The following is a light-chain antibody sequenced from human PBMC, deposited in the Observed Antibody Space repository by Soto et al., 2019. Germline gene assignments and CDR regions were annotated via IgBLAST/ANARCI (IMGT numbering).Light chain of an antibody. V-gene: IGKV3-15*01. CDR1: QSVSDN. CDR2: GAS. CDR3: QQYNKWPPIT. J-gene: IGKJ5*01. Sequence: EIGMRQSPATLSVSPGERATLSCRASQSVSDNLAWYQQKPGQAPRLLIYGASTRATGIPARFSGSGSGTEFTLTISSLQSEDFAVYYCQQYNKWPPITFGQGTRLEIK.